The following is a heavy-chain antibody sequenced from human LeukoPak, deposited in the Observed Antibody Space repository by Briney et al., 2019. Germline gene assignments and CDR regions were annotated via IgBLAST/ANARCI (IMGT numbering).Heavy chain of an antibody. Sequence: SETLSLTCAVYGGSFSGYYWSWIRQPPGKGLEWIGEINHSGSTNYNPSLKSRVTISVDTSKNQFSLKLSSVTAADTAVYYCARGGYCSSTSYYGDYWGQGTLVTVSS. D-gene: IGHD2-2*01. CDR1: GGSFSGYY. CDR2: INHSGST. J-gene: IGHJ4*02. CDR3: ARGGYCSSTSYYGDY. V-gene: IGHV4-34*01.